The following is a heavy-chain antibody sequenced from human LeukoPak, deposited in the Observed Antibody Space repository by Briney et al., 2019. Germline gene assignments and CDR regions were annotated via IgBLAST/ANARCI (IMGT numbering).Heavy chain of an antibody. CDR2: VYWDDDK. V-gene: IGHV2-5*02. CDR1: GFSLSTSGVG. J-gene: IGHJ4*02. Sequence: SGPTLVNPTQTLTLTCTFSGFSLSTSGVGVGWIRQPPGKALEWLALVYWDDDKRYRPSLKSRLTIHKATSKTQVSLTMPNIDPVDTGTYYCARSPAYYYESSGYYHYWGQGTLVTVSS. CDR3: ARSPAYYYESSGYYHY. D-gene: IGHD3-22*01.